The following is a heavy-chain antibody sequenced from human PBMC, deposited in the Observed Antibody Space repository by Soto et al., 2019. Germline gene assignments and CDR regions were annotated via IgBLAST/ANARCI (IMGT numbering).Heavy chain of an antibody. J-gene: IGHJ4*02. CDR3: TRPCGGDCYNTPDY. D-gene: IGHD2-21*02. CDR2: IRSKAYGGTT. V-gene: IGHV3-49*04. Sequence: TGGSLRLSCAASGFTFSTFAMSWVRQAPGKGLEWVGFIRSKAYGGTTEYAASVKGRFTISRDDSKSIAYLQMNSLKTEDTAVYYCTRPCGGDCYNTPDYWGQGTLVTVSS. CDR1: GFTFSTFA.